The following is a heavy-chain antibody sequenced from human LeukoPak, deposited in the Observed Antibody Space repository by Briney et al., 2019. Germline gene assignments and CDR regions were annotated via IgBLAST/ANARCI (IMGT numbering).Heavy chain of an antibody. D-gene: IGHD6-19*01. CDR1: GGTFSSYA. CDR3: ARDQAGATYSSGWYPSGGFDP. CDR2: IIPILGTA. V-gene: IGHV1-69*04. J-gene: IGHJ5*02. Sequence: SVKVSCKAAGGTFSSYAISWVRQAPGQGPEWMGRIIPILGTANYAQKFQGRVTITADKSTSTAYMELSSLRSEDTAVYYCARDQAGATYSSGWYPSGGFDPWGQGTLVTVSS.